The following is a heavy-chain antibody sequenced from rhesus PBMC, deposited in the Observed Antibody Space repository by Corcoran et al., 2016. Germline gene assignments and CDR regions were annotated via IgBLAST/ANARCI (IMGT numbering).Heavy chain of an antibody. J-gene: IGHJ4*01. CDR3: ARVPNSGSWIDY. V-gene: IGHV4-160*01. CDR1: GGSISSNY. Sequence: QVQLQQWGEGLVKPSATLSLTCAVYGGSISSNYWSWIRQPPGTGLEWIWRIRSGGSTNYNPSPKSRVTISTDTSKNQFSLKLSSGTAADTAVEYCARVPNSGSWIDYWGQGVLVTVSS. CDR2: IRSGGST. D-gene: IGHD6-25*01.